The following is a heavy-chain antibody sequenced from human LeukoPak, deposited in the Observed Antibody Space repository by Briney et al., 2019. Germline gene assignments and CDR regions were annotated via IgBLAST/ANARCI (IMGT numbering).Heavy chain of an antibody. CDR3: AVTIYGAMGYYGMDV. J-gene: IGHJ6*02. V-gene: IGHV3-33*01. CDR2: IWYDGSNK. D-gene: IGHD4-17*01. CDR1: EFTFSSYG. Sequence: GGPLRLSCAASEFTFSSYGMNWVRQAPGKGLEGVAVIWYDGSNKYYADSVKGRFTISRDNSKNTLYLQMNSLRAEDTAVYYCAVTIYGAMGYYGMDVWGQGTTVTVSS.